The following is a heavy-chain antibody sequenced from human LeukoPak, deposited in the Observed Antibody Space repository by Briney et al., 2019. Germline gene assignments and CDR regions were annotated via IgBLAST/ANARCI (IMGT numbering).Heavy chain of an antibody. CDR3: ATDGAGCDS. CDR1: GFTFNVYY. CDR2: INIGGTNT. Sequence: PGGSLRLSCAASGFTFNVYYMSWIRQAPGKGLEWLSYINIGGTNTHYADSVKGRFTISRDNAKKSLYLEMNNLRAEDTAVYYCATDGAGCDSWGQGVLPTDSS. V-gene: IGHV3-11*01. J-gene: IGHJ5*01.